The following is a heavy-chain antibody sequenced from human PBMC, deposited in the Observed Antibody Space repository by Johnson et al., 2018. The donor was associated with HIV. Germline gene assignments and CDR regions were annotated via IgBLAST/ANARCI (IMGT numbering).Heavy chain of an antibody. D-gene: IGHD1-26*01. CDR2: ISYDGSNK. Sequence: QVQLVESGGGVVQPGRSLRRSCAASGFTFSSYAMHWVRQAPGKGLEWVAVISYDGSNKYYADSVKGRFTISRDNSKNTLYLQMNSLRAEDTAVYYCAREGRLGSYLGGVAFDIWGQGTMVTVSS. V-gene: IGHV3-30*04. CDR1: GFTFSSYA. J-gene: IGHJ3*02. CDR3: AREGRLGSYLGGVAFDI.